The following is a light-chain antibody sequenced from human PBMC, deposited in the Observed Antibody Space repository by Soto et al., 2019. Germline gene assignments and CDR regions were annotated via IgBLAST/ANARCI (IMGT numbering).Light chain of an antibody. CDR1: QTISSW. V-gene: IGKV1-5*03. Sequence: DIQMTQSPSTLSGSVGDRVTITCRASQTISSWLAWYQQKPGKAPKLLIYKASTLKSGVLSRFSGSGSWTEFTLTISSLQPDDFATYYCQLYNSYSEAFGQGTKVELK. J-gene: IGKJ1*01. CDR3: QLYNSYSEA. CDR2: KAS.